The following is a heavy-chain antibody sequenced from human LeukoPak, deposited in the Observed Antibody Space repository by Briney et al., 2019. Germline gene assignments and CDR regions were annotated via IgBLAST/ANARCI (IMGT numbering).Heavy chain of an antibody. Sequence: ASVKVSCKASGYTFTSYGISWVRQAPGQGLEWMGWISAYNGNTNYAQKLQGRVTMTTDTSTRTAYMELRSLRSDDTAVYYCALLRSPVGGSWFDPWGQGTLVTVSS. CDR2: ISAYNGNT. CDR1: GYTFTSYG. J-gene: IGHJ5*02. CDR3: ALLRSPVGGSWFDP. D-gene: IGHD4-17*01. V-gene: IGHV1-18*01.